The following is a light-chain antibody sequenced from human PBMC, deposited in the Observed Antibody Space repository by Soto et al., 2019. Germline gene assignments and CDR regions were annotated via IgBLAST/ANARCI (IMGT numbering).Light chain of an antibody. CDR1: QDISNY. J-gene: IGKJ5*01. Sequence: DIQITQSPSSLSSSAGDRVSITCQASQDISNYLNWYQQKPGKAPKLLIYDASNLETGVPSRFSGSGSGTDFTFTISSLQPEDIATYYCQQYDNLITFGQGTRLEIK. CDR2: DAS. CDR3: QQYDNLIT. V-gene: IGKV1-33*01.